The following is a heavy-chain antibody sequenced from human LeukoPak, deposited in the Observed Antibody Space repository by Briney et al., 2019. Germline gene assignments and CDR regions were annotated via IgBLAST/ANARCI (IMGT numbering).Heavy chain of an antibody. J-gene: IGHJ6*02. Sequence: LETLSLTCTVSGGSISSYYWSWIRQPPGKGLEWIGCIYYSGSTNYNPSLKSRVTISVDTSKNQFFLKLSSVTAADTAVYYCARDGLHSRGEPNYYYYYGMDVWGQGTTVTVSS. D-gene: IGHD6-13*01. V-gene: IGHV4-59*01. CDR1: GGSISSYY. CDR3: ARDGLHSRGEPNYYYYYGMDV. CDR2: IYYSGST.